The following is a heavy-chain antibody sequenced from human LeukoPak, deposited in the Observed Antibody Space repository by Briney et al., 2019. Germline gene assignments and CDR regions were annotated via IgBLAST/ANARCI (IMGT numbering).Heavy chain of an antibody. D-gene: IGHD2-2*01. Sequence: PSETLSLTCTVSGGSISSNYWSWIRQPPGKGLEWIGYIYYSGSTNYNPSLKSRVTISVDTSKNQFSLKLSSVTAADTAVYYCARGGIVVVPAATDWFDPWGQGTLVTVSS. J-gene: IGHJ5*02. V-gene: IGHV4-59*08. CDR1: GGSISSNY. CDR2: IYYSGST. CDR3: ARGGIVVVPAATDWFDP.